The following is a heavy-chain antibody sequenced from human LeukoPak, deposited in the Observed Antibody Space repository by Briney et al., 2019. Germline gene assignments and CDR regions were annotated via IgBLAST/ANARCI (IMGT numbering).Heavy chain of an antibody. V-gene: IGHV3-21*01. CDR1: GFSLISYD. Sequence: PGGSLRLSCAASGFSLISYDMNWVRQAPGKGLEWVSSISTSSTFIYYTYSVKGRFTISRDNAKNSLYLQMNSLSAEDTAVYYCARADCSSSTCYLRSSWFDPWGQGTLVTVSS. D-gene: IGHD2/OR15-2a*01. CDR2: ISTSSTFI. J-gene: IGHJ5*02. CDR3: ARADCSSSTCYLRSSWFDP.